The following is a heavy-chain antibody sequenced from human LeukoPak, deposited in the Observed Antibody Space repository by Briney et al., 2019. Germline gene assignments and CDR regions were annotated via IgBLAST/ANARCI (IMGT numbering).Heavy chain of an antibody. CDR1: GFTVSSNY. CDR2: IYSGGST. CDR3: ARSTSSDYGDPPNWFDP. D-gene: IGHD4-17*01. Sequence: PGGSLGLSCAASGFTVSSNYMSWVRQAPGKGLEWVSVIYSGGSTYYADSVKGRFTISRDNSKNTLYLQMNSLRAEDTAVYYCARSTSSDYGDPPNWFDPWGQGTLVTVSS. J-gene: IGHJ5*02. V-gene: IGHV3-53*01.